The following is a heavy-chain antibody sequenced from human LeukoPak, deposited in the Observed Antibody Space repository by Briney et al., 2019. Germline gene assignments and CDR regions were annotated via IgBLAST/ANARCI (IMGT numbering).Heavy chain of an antibody. V-gene: IGHV3-20*03. D-gene: IGHD3-10*01. J-gene: IGHJ4*02. CDR2: LNWNGGSR. Sequence: PGGSLRLSFAASGVTFDDYGMSWVRQAPGKGLEGVSGLNWNGGSRGSDDAVKGLFTISRDNAKTSLYLQMNSLRAEDTALYYCARDDYGSGRPSGYWGPGTLVTVSS. CDR3: ARDDYGSGRPSGY. CDR1: GVTFDDYG.